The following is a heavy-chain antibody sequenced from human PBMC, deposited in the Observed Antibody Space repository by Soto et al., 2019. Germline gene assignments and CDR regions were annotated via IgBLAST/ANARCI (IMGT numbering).Heavy chain of an antibody. CDR2: INAPGETK. CDR3: ARDPEGIDDFDY. V-gene: IGHV3-48*04. D-gene: IGHD2-21*01. Sequence: EVQLVESGGGLVQPGGSLRLSCAASGFTFSNYGMNWARQAPGRGLGWVTHINAPGETKSYSDSVKGRFTISRDDAKNSLYLQMNSLTTDDTAVYYCARDPEGIDDFDYWGQGTLVTVSS. CDR1: GFTFSNYG. J-gene: IGHJ4*02.